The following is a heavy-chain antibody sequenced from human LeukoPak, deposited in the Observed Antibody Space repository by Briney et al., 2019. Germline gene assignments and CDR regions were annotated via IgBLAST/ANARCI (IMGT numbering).Heavy chain of an antibody. D-gene: IGHD2-2*01. CDR1: VGTFISYA. Sequence: ASVTVSFKASVGTFISYAISWVRQAPGQGLEWMGGIIPIFGTANYAQKFQGRVTITTDESTSTAYMELSSLRSEDTAVYYCARDFGCSSTSCYGRFDYWGQGTLVTVSS. CDR2: IIPIFGTA. CDR3: ARDFGCSSTSCYGRFDY. V-gene: IGHV1-69*05. J-gene: IGHJ4*02.